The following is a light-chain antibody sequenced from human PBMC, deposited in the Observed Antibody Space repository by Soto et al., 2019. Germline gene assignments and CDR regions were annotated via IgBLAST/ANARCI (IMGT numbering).Light chain of an antibody. CDR3: QHYGSSLYT. CDR1: QSVSSSY. CDR2: GAS. J-gene: IGKJ2*01. V-gene: IGKV3-20*01. Sequence: EIVLTQSPGTLSLSPGERATLSCRASQSVSSSYLAWYQQKPGQAPRLLIYGASSRATGIPDRFSGSGSGTDCTLTISRLEPEDFAVYYCQHYGSSLYTFGQGTKLEIK.